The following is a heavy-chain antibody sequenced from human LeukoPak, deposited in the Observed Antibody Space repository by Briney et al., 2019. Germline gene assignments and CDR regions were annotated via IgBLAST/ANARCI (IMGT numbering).Heavy chain of an antibody. CDR1: GYTFTGYY. J-gene: IGHJ4*02. D-gene: IGHD6-6*01. V-gene: IGHV1-8*02. CDR2: INPNSGNT. Sequence: ASVKVSCKASGYTFTGYYMHWVRQAPGQGLEWMGWINPNSGNTGYAQKFQGRVTMTRNTFISTAYMELSSLRSEDTAVYYCARFIAARTPLPGDFDYWGQGTLVTVSS. CDR3: ARFIAARTPLPGDFDY.